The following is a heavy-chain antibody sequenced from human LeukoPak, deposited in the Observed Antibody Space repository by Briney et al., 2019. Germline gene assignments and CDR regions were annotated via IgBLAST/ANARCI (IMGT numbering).Heavy chain of an antibody. CDR2: VSYDGGDQ. D-gene: IGHD2/OR15-2a*01. Sequence: GGALRLSCAASGVTFSSYGMHWVRQAPGKGLGSFAVVSYDGGDQYYADFVKGRFTVSRDNSKSTLHLQMDSLRADDTAVYFCARDRGIALVGTDDAFDIWGQGTMVTVSS. V-gene: IGHV3-30*03. J-gene: IGHJ3*02. CDR1: GVTFSSYG. CDR3: ARDRGIALVGTDDAFDI.